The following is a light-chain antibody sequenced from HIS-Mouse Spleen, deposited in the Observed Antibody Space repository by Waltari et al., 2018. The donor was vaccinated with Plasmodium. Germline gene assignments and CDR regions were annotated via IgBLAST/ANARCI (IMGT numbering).Light chain of an antibody. CDR1: KLGDKY. CDR2: QAS. J-gene: IGLJ2*01. CDR3: QAWDSSTVV. Sequence: SYELTQPPSVSVSPGQTASITCSGDKLGDKYACWYQQKPGQSPGLVIYQASKRPSGFPERFSGSNSGNTATLTISGTQAMDEADYYCQAWDSSTVVFGGGTKLTVL. V-gene: IGLV3-1*01.